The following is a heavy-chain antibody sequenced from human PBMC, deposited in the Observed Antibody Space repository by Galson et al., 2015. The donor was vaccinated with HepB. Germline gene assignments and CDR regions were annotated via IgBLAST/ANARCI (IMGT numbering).Heavy chain of an antibody. V-gene: IGHV1-3*01. J-gene: IGHJ3*02. CDR1: GYTFTSYA. CDR3: ARDLSPYDYIWGSYPAAFAFDI. CDR2: INAGNGNT. Sequence: SVKVSCKASGYTFTSYAMHWVRQAPGQRLEWMGWINAGNGNTKYSQKFQGRVTITRDTSASTAYMELSSLRSEDTAVYYCARDLSPYDYIWGSYPAAFAFDIWGQGTMVTVSS. D-gene: IGHD3-16*02.